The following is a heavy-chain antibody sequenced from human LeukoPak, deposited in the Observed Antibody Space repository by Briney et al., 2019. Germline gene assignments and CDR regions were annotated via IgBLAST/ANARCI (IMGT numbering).Heavy chain of an antibody. Sequence: GESLKISCQGSGYSFSNYWIGWVRQMPGKGLEWVGIIYPGDSDTRYSPSFQGQVTTSADKSISTAYLQWSSLEASDTAMYYCARLPGAKTRGGHYYYYMDVWGKGTTVTVSS. CDR2: IYPGDSDT. J-gene: IGHJ6*03. D-gene: IGHD1-26*01. CDR3: ARLPGAKTRGGHYYYYMDV. V-gene: IGHV5-51*01. CDR1: GYSFSNYW.